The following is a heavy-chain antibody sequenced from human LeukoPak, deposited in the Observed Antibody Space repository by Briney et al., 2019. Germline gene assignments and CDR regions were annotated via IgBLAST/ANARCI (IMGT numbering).Heavy chain of an antibody. J-gene: IGHJ4*02. Sequence: SQTLSLTCAVSGGSISSGGYSWSWIRQPPGKGLEWIGHIYYSGSTNYNPSLKSRVTMAVDTSKNQFSLKVSSMTAADTAIYYCARHSGRAVSQSSFDYWGQGTLVTVPS. CDR2: IYYSGST. V-gene: IGHV4-61*08. CDR3: ARHSGRAVSQSSFDY. CDR1: GGSISSGGYS. D-gene: IGHD2-15*01.